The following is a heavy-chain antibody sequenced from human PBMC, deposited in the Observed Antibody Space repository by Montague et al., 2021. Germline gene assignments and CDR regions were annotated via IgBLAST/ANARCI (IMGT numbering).Heavy chain of an antibody. CDR1: RSLINSDYY. D-gene: IGHD2-8*01. CDR3: AREMVSYYYMDI. CDR2: VSHGGRT. V-gene: IGHV4-38-2*02. Sequence: SETLSLTCTVSRSLINSDYYWGCIRQPPGKGLEWMVSVSHGGRTYYNPSPKSRVTISVDTSNNHFSLKLSSVTAADTAMYYCAREMVSYYYMDIWGKGTTITVSS. J-gene: IGHJ6*03.